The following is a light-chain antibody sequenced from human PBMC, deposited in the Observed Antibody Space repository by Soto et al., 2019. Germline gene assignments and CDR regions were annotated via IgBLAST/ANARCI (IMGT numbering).Light chain of an antibody. CDR1: QSVLYSSNNKNY. J-gene: IGKJ2*01. V-gene: IGKV4-1*01. Sequence: DIVMTQSPDSLAVSLGERATINCKSSQSVLYSSNNKNYLAWYQHKPGQPPKLLTYWASIRESGVPDRFSGSGSGTDFTLTISSLQAEDVAVYSCQQYYSTPTFGQGTKLEIK. CDR3: QQYYSTPT. CDR2: WAS.